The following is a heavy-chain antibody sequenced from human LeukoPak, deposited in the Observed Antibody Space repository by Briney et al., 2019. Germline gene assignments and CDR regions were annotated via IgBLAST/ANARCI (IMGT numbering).Heavy chain of an antibody. Sequence: PGGSLRLSCAASGFTFSSYTMNWVRQPPGKGLEWVSNIGTSSTTIYYADSVKGRFTISRDNAKNSLYLQMNSLRAEDTAVYYCARVFSDEYSSSIDYWGQGTLVTVSS. V-gene: IGHV3-48*04. CDR3: ARVFSDEYSSSIDY. CDR2: IGTSSTTI. CDR1: GFTFSSYT. J-gene: IGHJ4*02. D-gene: IGHD6-6*01.